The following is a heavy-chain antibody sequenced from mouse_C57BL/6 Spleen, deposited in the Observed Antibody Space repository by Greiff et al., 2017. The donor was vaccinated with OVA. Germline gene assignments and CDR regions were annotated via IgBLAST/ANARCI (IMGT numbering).Heavy chain of an antibody. CDR3: SSTIICYGFAY. V-gene: IGHV1-15*01. CDR1: GYTFTDYG. D-gene: IGHD2-1*01. CDR2: INPESGGT. Sequence: QVQLQQSGAELVRPGASVTLSCKASGYTFTDYGMNWVKQTPGQGLEWIGAINPESGGTDYNEKFKGKATLTADKSSSTAYMQISSLTSEDSAVDYCSSTIICYGFAYWGQGTPLTVSA. J-gene: IGHJ2*01.